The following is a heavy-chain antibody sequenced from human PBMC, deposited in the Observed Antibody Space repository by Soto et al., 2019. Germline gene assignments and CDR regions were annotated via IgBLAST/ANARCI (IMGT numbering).Heavy chain of an antibody. J-gene: IGHJ6*03. D-gene: IGHD5-12*01. CDR3: ARDLESGYSNYYYYMDV. Sequence: SQTLSLTCAISGDSVSSNSAAWNWIRQSPSRGLEWLGRTYFRSRWYNDYAVSVKSRITINADTSKNQFSLHLNSVSPEDTAVYYCARDLESGYSNYYYYMDVWGKGTTVTVS. CDR1: GDSVSSNSAA. V-gene: IGHV6-1*01. CDR2: TYFRSRWYN.